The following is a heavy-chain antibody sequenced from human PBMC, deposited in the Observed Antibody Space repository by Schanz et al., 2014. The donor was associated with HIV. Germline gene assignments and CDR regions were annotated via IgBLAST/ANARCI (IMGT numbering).Heavy chain of an antibody. V-gene: IGHV3-30*18. CDR3: AKVARWDYYGMDV. J-gene: IGHJ6*02. CDR1: GLTFSSYG. Sequence: QVQLVESGGGVVQPGRSLRLSCAGSGLTFSSYGMHWVRQAPGKGLEWVAVISYDGSNKYYAESVKGRFTISRDNSKNTLYLQMNSLRTEDTAVYYCAKVARWDYYGMDVWGQGTTVTVSS. CDR2: ISYDGSNK.